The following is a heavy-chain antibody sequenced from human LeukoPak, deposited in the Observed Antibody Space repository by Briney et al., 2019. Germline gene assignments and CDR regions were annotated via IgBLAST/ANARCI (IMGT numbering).Heavy chain of an antibody. CDR1: GYSISSGYY. CDR3: ARYVVVPAAPPDY. J-gene: IGHJ4*02. CDR2: IYHSGST. Sequence: SETLSLTCAVSGYSISSGYYWGWIRQPPGKGLEWIGSIYHSGSTYYNPSLKSRVTISVDTSKNQFSLKLSSVTAAATAVYYFARYVVVPAAPPDYWGQGTLVTVSS. D-gene: IGHD2-2*01. V-gene: IGHV4-38-2*01.